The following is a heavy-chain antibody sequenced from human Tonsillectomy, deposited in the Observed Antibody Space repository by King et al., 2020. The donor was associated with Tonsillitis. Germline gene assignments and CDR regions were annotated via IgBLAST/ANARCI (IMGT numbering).Heavy chain of an antibody. J-gene: IGHJ4*02. CDR2: INHSGST. D-gene: IGHD3-10*01. Sequence: HVQLQQWGAGLLKPSEPLSLTCAVYGGSFSDYYWSWIRQPPGKGLEWIGEINHSGSTNYNPSLKSRVTISVDTSKNQFSLKLSSVTAADTAVYYCARVISMVRGVIYDDYWGQGTLVTVSS. CDR3: ARVISMVRGVIYDDY. CDR1: GGSFSDYY. V-gene: IGHV4-34*01.